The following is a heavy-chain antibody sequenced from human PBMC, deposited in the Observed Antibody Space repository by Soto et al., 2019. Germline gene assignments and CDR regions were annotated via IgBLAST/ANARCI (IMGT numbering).Heavy chain of an antibody. V-gene: IGHV6-1*01. CDR2: THYRSKYYN. Sequence: PSQTLSLIGAISGDGVSSNSAAWNWIMQSPSRGLEWLGRTHYRSKYYNDYALSVKSRITINADTSKNQFSLQLNSLTPEDTAVYYCSRVDLATVGANLFSSRGPGTLVTVS. D-gene: IGHD5-12*01. J-gene: IGHJ4*02. CDR1: GDGVSSNSAA. CDR3: SRVDLATVGANLFSS.